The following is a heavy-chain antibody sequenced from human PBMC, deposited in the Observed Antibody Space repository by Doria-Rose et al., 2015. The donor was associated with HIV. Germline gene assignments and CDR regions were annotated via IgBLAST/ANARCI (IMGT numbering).Heavy chain of an antibody. J-gene: IGHJ4*02. CDR2: IYWDDDK. V-gene: IGHV2-5*02. Sequence: ALEWLVFIYWDDDKRYRPSLKSRLTITRDTSKNEVVLTMTNMDPVDTATYYCAHRRSGNYFDYWGQGTLVTVSS. CDR3: AHRRSGNYFDY.